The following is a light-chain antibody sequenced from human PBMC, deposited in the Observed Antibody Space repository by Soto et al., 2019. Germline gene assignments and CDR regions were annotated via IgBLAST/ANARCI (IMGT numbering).Light chain of an antibody. CDR2: SGN. V-gene: IGLV1-44*01. Sequence: QSVLTQPPSASGTPGQRVTISCSGSSSNVGSYTVYWYQQLPGTAPKVLIYSGNRRLSGVPARFSGSKSGTSASLAISGLQSEDEADYYCAAWDDSLNGVVFGGGTKLTVL. CDR3: AAWDDSLNGVV. CDR1: SSNVGSYT. J-gene: IGLJ2*01.